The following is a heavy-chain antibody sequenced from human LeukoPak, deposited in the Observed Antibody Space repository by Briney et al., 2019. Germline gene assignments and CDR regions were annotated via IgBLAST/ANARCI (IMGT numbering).Heavy chain of an antibody. Sequence: GGSLRLSCATSGFTFSSYWMHWVRQAPGKGLVWVSHIDSDGSSTTYGDPAKGRFTISRDSAKNTLYLQMSSLRVDDTAVYYCARGTAAEAGIDYWGQGTLVTVSS. CDR3: ARGTAAEAGIDY. D-gene: IGHD6-25*01. V-gene: IGHV3-74*01. J-gene: IGHJ4*02. CDR2: IDSDGSST. CDR1: GFTFSSYW.